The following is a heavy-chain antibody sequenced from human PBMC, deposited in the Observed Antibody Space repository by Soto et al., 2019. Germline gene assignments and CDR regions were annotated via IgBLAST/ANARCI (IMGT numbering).Heavy chain of an antibody. CDR3: ARHAGDYGDQLFDY. CDR1: GGSISSSSYY. Sequence: SETLSLTCTVYGGSISSSSYYWGWIRQPPGKGLEWIGSIYYSGSTYYKPSLKSRVTISVDTSKNQFSLKLSSVTAAVTAVYYCARHAGDYGDQLFDYWGQGTLVTVS. J-gene: IGHJ4*02. V-gene: IGHV4-39*01. CDR2: IYYSGST. D-gene: IGHD4-17*01.